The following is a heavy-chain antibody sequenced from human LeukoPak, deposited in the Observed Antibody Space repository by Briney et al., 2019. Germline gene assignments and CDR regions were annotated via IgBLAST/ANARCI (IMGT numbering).Heavy chain of an antibody. CDR3: ARMFGGNYYGYYFDY. CDR1: GFTVNNYY. D-gene: IGHD1-26*01. J-gene: IGHJ4*02. V-gene: IGHV3-53*01. CDR2: LYSGGMT. Sequence: GGSLRLSCAASGFTVNNYYMTWVRQAPGKGLECVSILYSGGMTYFADSVKGRFTISTDTSKNTVNLQMNSLRAEDTAIYYCARMFGGNYYGYYFDYWGQGSMLTVSS.